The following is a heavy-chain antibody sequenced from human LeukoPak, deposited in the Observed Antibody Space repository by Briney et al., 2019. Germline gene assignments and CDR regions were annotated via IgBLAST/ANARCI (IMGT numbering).Heavy chain of an antibody. CDR3: ARRPYDSSGYYFHYFDY. V-gene: IGHV4-28*01. D-gene: IGHD3-22*01. CDR2: IYYSGST. Sequence: SETLSLTCAVSGYSISSSNWWGWIRQPPGKGLEWIGYIYYSGSTYYNPSLKSRVTMSVDTSKNQFSLKLSSVTAVDTAVYYCARRPYDSSGYYFHYFDYWGQGTLVTVSS. J-gene: IGHJ4*02. CDR1: GYSISSSNW.